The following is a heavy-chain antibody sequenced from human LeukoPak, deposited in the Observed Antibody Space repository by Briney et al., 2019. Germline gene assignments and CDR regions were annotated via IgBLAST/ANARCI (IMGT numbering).Heavy chain of an antibody. CDR1: GGSISSGRYY. D-gene: IGHD3-10*01. J-gene: IGHJ5*02. CDR2: IYYSGST. Sequence: SETLSLTFTVSGGSISSGRYYAGWIRQHPGKGLEWIGYIYYSGSTNYNPSLKSRVTISVDTSKNQFSLKVRSVTAADTAVYYCARDPGGWFGPWGQGTLVTVSS. V-gene: IGHV4-31*03. CDR3: ARDPGGWFGP.